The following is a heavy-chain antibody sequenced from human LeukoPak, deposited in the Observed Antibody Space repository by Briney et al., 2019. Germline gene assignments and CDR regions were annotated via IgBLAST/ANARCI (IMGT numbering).Heavy chain of an antibody. V-gene: IGHV3-15*01. J-gene: IGHJ4*02. CDR1: GFTFSNAW. CDR2: FKSKTDGGAT. CDR3: TADNCASTSCCAHY. Sequence: GGSLRLSCVVSGFTFSGFTFSNAWMSWVRQAPGKGLEWVGRFKSKTDGGATDYAAPVKGRFTISRDVSKTTLFLQMNSLKTEDTAVYYCTADNCASTSCCAHYWGQGTLVTVSS. D-gene: IGHD2-2*01.